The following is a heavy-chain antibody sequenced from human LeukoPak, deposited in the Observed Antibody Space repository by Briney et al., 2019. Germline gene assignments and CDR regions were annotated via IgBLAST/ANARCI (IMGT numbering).Heavy chain of an antibody. J-gene: IGHJ4*02. V-gene: IGHV4-39*01. CDR3: ARSLIAAAGTYYIDY. CDR1: GGSISSSSYY. CDR2: IYYSGRT. D-gene: IGHD6-13*01. Sequence: PSQTLSLTCTVSGGSISSSSYYWGWIRPPPGKGLEWIGSIYYSGRTYHTPSLKSRVTIPVNTSKNQSSLKLNSVPAADTAVYYCARSLIAAAGTYYIDYWGQGTLVTVSS.